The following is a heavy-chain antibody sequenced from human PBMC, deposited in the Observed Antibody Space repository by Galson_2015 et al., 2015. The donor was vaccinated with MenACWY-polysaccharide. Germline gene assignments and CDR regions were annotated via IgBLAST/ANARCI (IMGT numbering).Heavy chain of an antibody. V-gene: IGHV1-8*01. CDR2: MNPNSGNT. CDR3: ARGIRRTVYWFDT. D-gene: IGHD4-11*01. J-gene: IGHJ5*02. Sequence: SVKVSCKASGYTFTSYDINWVRQATGQGPEWMGWMNPNSGNTGYAQKFQGRVTVTRNISISTAYMELSGLRSEDTAVYYCARGIRRTVYWFDTWGQGTLVTVSS. CDR1: GYTFTSYD.